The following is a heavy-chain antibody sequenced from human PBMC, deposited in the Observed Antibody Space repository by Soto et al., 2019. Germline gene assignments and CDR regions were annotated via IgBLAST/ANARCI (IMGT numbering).Heavy chain of an antibody. CDR2: ISPSGGTV. Sequence: QVQLVESGGGLVKPGGSLRLSCAASGFTFSDYYMSWVRQAPGKGLEWVSYISPSGGTVYHADSVKGRFTISRDNAKNSLSLQMNPLTPADTAVYHCARLGQFDYWGQGTLVTVSS. CDR3: ARLGQFDY. D-gene: IGHD7-27*01. J-gene: IGHJ4*02. CDR1: GFTFSDYY. V-gene: IGHV3-11*01.